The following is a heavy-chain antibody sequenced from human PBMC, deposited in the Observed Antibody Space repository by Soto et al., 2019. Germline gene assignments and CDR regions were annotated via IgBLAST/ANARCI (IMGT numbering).Heavy chain of an antibody. Sequence: ASVKVSCKASGYTFTSYDINWVRQATGQGLEWMGWMNPNSGNTGYAQKFQGRVTMTRNTSISTAYMELSSLRSEDTAVYYCARGQLQYSGYDFCYCGMDVWGQGTTVTVSS. V-gene: IGHV1-8*01. J-gene: IGHJ6*02. CDR2: MNPNSGNT. D-gene: IGHD5-12*01. CDR3: ARGQLQYSGYDFCYCGMDV. CDR1: GYTFTSYD.